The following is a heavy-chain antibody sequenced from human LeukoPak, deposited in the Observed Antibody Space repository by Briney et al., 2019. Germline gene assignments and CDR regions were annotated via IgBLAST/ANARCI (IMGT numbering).Heavy chain of an antibody. V-gene: IGHV1-24*01. CDR1: GYTLTELS. J-gene: IGHJ5*02. CDR3: ATAAPEGWFDP. Sequence: ASVKVSCKVSGYTLTELSMHWVRQAPGKRLEWMGGFDPEDGETIYAQKFQGRVTMTEDTSTDKAYMELSSLRSEDTAVYYCATAAPEGWFDPWGQGNMVTVSS. CDR2: FDPEDGET. D-gene: IGHD1-14*01.